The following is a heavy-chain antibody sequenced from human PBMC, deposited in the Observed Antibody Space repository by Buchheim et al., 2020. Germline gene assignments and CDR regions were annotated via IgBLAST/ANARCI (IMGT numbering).Heavy chain of an antibody. CDR3: ARDPEYYGSGANGMDV. CDR1: GGSISSSSYY. CDR2: IYYSGST. D-gene: IGHD3-10*01. V-gene: IGHV4-39*07. J-gene: IGHJ6*02. Sequence: QLQLQESGPGLVKPSETLSLTCTVSGGSISSSSYYWGWIRQPPGKGLEWIGSIYYSGSTYYNPSLKSRVTISVNTSQNQFSLKLSSVTAADTAVYYCARDPEYYGSGANGMDVWGQGTT.